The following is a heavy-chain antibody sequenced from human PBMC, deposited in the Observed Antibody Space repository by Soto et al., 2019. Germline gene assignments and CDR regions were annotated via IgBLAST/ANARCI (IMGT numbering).Heavy chain of an antibody. CDR2: IYYSGST. J-gene: IGHJ6*02. CDR3: ARDVFHGMDL. CDR1: GGSISSDY. D-gene: IGHD3-3*01. V-gene: IGHV4-59*12. Sequence: QVQLQESGPGLVKPSETLSLTCTVSGGSISSDYWSWIRQPPGKGLEWIGYIYYSGSTNYNPSLKSRVTISVDTSKNQFSLKLSSVTASDTAVYFCARDVFHGMDLWGQGTTVTVSS.